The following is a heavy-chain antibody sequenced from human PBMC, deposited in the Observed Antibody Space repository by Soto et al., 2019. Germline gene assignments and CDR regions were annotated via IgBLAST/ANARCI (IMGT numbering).Heavy chain of an antibody. V-gene: IGHV3-15*07. D-gene: IGHD3-3*01. Sequence: GSLRLSCAASGFTFSNAWMNWVRQAPGKGLEWVGHIKSKTDGGTTDYAAPVKGRFTISRDDSKNTLYLQMNSLKTEDTAVYYCTATPYYDFWSGSPGGWGQGTLVTAPQ. CDR3: TATPYYDFWSGSPGG. J-gene: IGHJ4*02. CDR2: IKSKTDGGTT. CDR1: GFTFSNAW.